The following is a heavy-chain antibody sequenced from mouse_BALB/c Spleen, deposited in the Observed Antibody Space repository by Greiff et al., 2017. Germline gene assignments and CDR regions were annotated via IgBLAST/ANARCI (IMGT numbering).Heavy chain of an antibody. CDR2: IWRGGST. D-gene: IGHD2-1*01. Sequence: QVQLKESGPSLVQPSQSLSITCTVSGFSLTSYGVHWVRQSPGKGLEWLGVIWRGGSTDYNAAFMSRLSITKDNSKSQVFFKMNSLQADDTAIYYCAKEKDGNYGCAYWGQGTLVTVSA. V-gene: IGHV2-5-1*01. CDR3: AKEKDGNYGCAY. CDR1: GFSLTSYG. J-gene: IGHJ3*01.